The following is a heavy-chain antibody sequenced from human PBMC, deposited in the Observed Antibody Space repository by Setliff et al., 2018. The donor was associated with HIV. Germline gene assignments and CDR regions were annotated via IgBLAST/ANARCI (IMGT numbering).Heavy chain of an antibody. V-gene: IGHV4-34*01. D-gene: IGHD3-3*01. Sequence: PSETLSLTCAFYGGSFSAYHWSWIRQTPGQGLEWLGEINHSGSTAYNLALESRVSMSIDTSKNQFSLKLTSVTAADTAIYYCARGRDYTGSWFRPFYLDFWGHGNLVTVSS. CDR1: GGSFSAYH. CDR3: ARGRDYTGSWFRPFYLDF. CDR2: INHSGST. J-gene: IGHJ4*01.